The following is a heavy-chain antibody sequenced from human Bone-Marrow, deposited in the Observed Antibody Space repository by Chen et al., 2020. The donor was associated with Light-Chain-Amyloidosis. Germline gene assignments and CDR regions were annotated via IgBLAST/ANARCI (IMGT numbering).Heavy chain of an antibody. CDR1: GFTFSDYY. CDR2: ISSSSSYT. J-gene: IGHJ4*02. CDR3: AGEYDSSGYYGGFDY. Sequence: QVQLVESGGGLVKPGGSLRLSCAASGFTFSDYYMSWSRQAPGKGLEWVSYISSSSSYTNYADSVKGRFTISRDNAKNSLYLQMNSLRAEDTAVYYCAGEYDSSGYYGGFDYWGQGTLVTVSS. V-gene: IGHV3-11*06. D-gene: IGHD3-22*01.